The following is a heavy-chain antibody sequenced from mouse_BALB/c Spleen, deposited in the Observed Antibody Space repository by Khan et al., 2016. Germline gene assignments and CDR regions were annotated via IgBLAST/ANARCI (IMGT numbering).Heavy chain of an antibody. V-gene: IGHV9-3*02. CDR2: INTNTGEP. CDR3: AKDYYGSNWVAY. CDR1: GYTFTNYG. D-gene: IGHD1-1*01. Sequence: QIQLVQSGPELKKPGETVKISCKASGYTFTNYGMNWVKQAPGKGLKWMGWINTNTGEPTYAEEFKGRFAFSLATSARTAYLPITNLNNADTATFCGAKDYYGSNWVAYWGQGTLVTVSA. J-gene: IGHJ3*01.